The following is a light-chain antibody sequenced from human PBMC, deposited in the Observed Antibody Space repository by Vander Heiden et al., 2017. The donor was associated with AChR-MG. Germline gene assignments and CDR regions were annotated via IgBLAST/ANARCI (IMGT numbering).Light chain of an antibody. V-gene: IGLV2-11*01. CDR2: DVS. J-gene: IGLJ2*01. CDR3: LAYAGSYTLV. Sequence: QSALTQPRSVSGSPGQSVTISCTGTSRDVGGYFYVSWYQHHPGRAPKLIIYDVSRRPSGVPDRFSGSKSGNTASLTISGPQAEDEADYFCLAYAGSYTLVFGGGTELTVL. CDR1: SRDVGGYFY.